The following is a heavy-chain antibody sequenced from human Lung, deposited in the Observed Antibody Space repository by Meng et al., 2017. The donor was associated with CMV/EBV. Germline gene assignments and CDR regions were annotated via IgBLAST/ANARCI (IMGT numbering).Heavy chain of an antibody. D-gene: IGHD2-2*02. V-gene: IGHV3-30*02. J-gene: IGHJ6*02. Sequence: GESLKISCAASGFTFSSYGMHWVRQAPGKGLEWVAFIRYDGSNKYYADSVKGRFTISRDNSKNTLYLQMNSLRAEDTAVYYCAKDQTYYGCSSTSCYTRAHYYYYYGMDVWGQGTXVTVSS. CDR1: GFTFSSYG. CDR3: AKDQTYYGCSSTSCYTRAHYYYYYGMDV. CDR2: IRYDGSNK.